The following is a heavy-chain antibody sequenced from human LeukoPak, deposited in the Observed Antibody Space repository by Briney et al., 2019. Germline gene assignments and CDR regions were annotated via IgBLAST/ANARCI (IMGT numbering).Heavy chain of an antibody. CDR2: IIPIFGTA. Sequence: SVKVSCKASGGTFSSYAICWVRQAPGQGLEWMGGIIPIFGTANYAQKFQGRVTITADESTSTAYMELSSLRSEDTAVYYCARIVSAARQYGDYVGLDYWGQGTLVTVSS. J-gene: IGHJ4*02. D-gene: IGHD4-17*01. V-gene: IGHV1-69*13. CDR1: GGTFSSYA. CDR3: ARIVSAARQYGDYVGLDY.